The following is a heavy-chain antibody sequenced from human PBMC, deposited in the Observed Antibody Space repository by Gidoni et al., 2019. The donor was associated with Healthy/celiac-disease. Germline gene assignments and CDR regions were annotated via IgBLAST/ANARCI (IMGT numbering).Heavy chain of an antibody. Sequence: EVQLVQSGAEVKKPGESLKISCKGSGYSFTSYWIGWVSQMPGKGLEWMGCIYPGDSDTRYSPSFQGPVTISSDKSISTAYLQWSSLKASDTAMYYCARQVYCSSTICYKARGYFDYWGQGTLVTVSS. J-gene: IGHJ4*02. CDR3: ARQVYCSSTICYKARGYFDY. CDR1: GYSFTSYW. V-gene: IGHV5-51*01. CDR2: IYPGDSDT. D-gene: IGHD2-2*02.